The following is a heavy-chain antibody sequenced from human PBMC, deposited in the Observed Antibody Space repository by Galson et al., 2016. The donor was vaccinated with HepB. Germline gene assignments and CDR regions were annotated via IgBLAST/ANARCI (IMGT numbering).Heavy chain of an antibody. CDR3: MSRSINYGFWSGSHVPDY. J-gene: IGHJ4*02. V-gene: IGHV4-39*01. D-gene: IGHD3-3*01. CDR2: IYSSGGT. Sequence: SETLSLTCSVSGGSISSNTHYWGWIRQPPGKGLEWIATIYSSGGTYYNPSLKSQVTISVDTSKNQFSLQLRSLTAADTAVFYCMSRSINYGFWSGSHVPDYWGQGTLVTVSS. CDR1: GGSISSNTHY.